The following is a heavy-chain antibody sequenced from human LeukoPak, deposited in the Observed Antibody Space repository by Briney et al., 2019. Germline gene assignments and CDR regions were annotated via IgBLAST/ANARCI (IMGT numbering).Heavy chain of an antibody. CDR3: ARDFVGDISSSKGDY. Sequence: ASVEVSCKASGYTFTGYYMHWVRQAPGQGLEWMGWINPNSGGTNYAQRLQGRVTMARDTSISTAYMELTRLTSDDTAVYYCARDFVGDISSSKGDYWGQGTLVTVSS. CDR2: INPNSGGT. CDR1: GYTFTGYY. D-gene: IGHD6-6*01. J-gene: IGHJ4*02. V-gene: IGHV1-2*02.